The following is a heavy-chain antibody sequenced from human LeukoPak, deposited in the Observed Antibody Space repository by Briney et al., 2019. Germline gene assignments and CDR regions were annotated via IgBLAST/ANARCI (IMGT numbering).Heavy chain of an antibody. CDR2: IWYDGSNK. D-gene: IGHD3-22*01. J-gene: IGHJ4*02. Sequence: GVLRLSCAASGFTVSTNYMSWVRQAPGKGLEWVAVIWYDGSNKYYADSVKGRFTISRDNSKNTLYLQMNSLRAEDTAVYYCASGYYYDSSGYYYGHGDYWGQGTLVTVSS. CDR1: GFTVSTNY. CDR3: ASGYYYDSSGYYYGHGDY. V-gene: IGHV3-33*08.